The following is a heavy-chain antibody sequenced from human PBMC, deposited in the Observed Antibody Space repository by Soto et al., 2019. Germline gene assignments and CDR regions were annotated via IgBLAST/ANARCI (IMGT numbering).Heavy chain of an antibody. CDR1: GGSIISYY. D-gene: IGHD3-10*01. CDR2: IHYSGST. Sequence: SETLSLPFTFSGGSIISYYWSLIRQPPGMGLEWIGYIHYSGSTNYNPSLKSRLTISADTSKNQFSLNLNSVTATDTAVYYCARHRGPTGPNYWGQGTLVTVSS. V-gene: IGHV4-59*08. J-gene: IGHJ4*02. CDR3: ARHRGPTGPNY.